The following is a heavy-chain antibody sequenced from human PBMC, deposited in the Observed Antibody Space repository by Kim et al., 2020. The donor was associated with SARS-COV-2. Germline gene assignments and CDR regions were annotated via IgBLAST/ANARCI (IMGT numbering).Heavy chain of an antibody. V-gene: IGHV1-18*01. D-gene: IGHD3-9*01. Sequence: ASVKVSCKASGYTFTSYGISWVRQAPGQGLEWMGWISAYNGNTNYAQKLQGRVTMTTDTSTSTAYMELRSLRSDDTAVYYCARDRGRYFDWLLCPDYWGQGTLVTVSS. J-gene: IGHJ4*02. CDR2: ISAYNGNT. CDR1: GYTFTSYG. CDR3: ARDRGRYFDWLLCPDY.